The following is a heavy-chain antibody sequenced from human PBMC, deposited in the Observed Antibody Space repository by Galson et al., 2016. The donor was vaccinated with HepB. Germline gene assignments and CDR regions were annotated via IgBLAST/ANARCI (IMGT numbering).Heavy chain of an antibody. J-gene: IGHJ2*01. Sequence: SVKVSCKASGGSFSSTAFSWVRQAPGQGLEWMGGIIPNFGTANYAQRFQGRVTITADESTTTVYMELSSLRSNDTAVYYCARAKGTTGWYFDLWGRGTLVTVSS. V-gene: IGHV1-69*13. CDR1: GGSFSSTA. CDR3: ARAKGTTGWYFDL. CDR2: IIPNFGTA. D-gene: IGHD1-14*01.